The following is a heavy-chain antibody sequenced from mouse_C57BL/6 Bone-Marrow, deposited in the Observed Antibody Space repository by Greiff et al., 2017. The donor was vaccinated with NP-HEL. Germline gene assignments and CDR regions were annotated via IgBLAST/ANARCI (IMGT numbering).Heavy chain of an antibody. J-gene: IGHJ4*01. Sequence: EVQLQQSGPELVKPGASVKIPCKASGYTFTDYNMDWVKQSHGKSLEWIGDINPNNGGTNYNQKFKGKATLTVDTSSRTAYMEHRSLTSEDTGVYYCTRWTKVGDAMGGWGQGASVSVSS. CDR2: INPNNGGT. CDR1: GYTFTDYN. V-gene: IGHV1-18*01. D-gene: IGHD1-1*01. CDR3: TRWTKVGDAMGG.